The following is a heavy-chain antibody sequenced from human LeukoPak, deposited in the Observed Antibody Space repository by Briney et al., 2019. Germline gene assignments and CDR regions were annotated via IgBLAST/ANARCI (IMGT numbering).Heavy chain of an antibody. CDR3: AREHYDFWSGYNYYGMDV. Sequence: GRSLRLSCAASGFTFSRYAMHWVRQAPGKGLEWVAVISYDGSNKYYTDSVKGRFTISRDSSKNTLYLQMNSLRVEDTAVYYCAREHYDFWSGYNYYGMDVWGQGTTVTVSS. V-gene: IGHV3-30-3*01. CDR2: ISYDGSNK. D-gene: IGHD3-3*01. J-gene: IGHJ6*02. CDR1: GFTFSRYA.